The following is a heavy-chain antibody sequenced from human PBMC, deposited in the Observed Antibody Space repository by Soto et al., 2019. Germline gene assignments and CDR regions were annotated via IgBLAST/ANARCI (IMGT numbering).Heavy chain of an antibody. CDR3: AKDRGWLSERYYYGMDV. V-gene: IGHV3-30*18. Sequence: VQLVESGGGVVQPGRSLRLSCAASGFTFSSYGMHWVRQAPGKGLEWVAVISYDGRNKYYADSVKGRFTISRENSKPTLYLQINSLRAEDTAVYYCAKDRGWLSERYYYGMDVCGQGTTLTVSS. D-gene: IGHD1-1*01. CDR2: ISYDGRNK. J-gene: IGHJ6*02. CDR1: GFTFSSYG.